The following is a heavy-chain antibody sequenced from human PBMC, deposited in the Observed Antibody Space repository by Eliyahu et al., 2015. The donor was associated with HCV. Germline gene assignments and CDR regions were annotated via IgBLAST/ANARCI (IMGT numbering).Heavy chain of an antibody. V-gene: IGHV4-31*02. CDR3: ARGHGLLWFGESNNWFDP. J-gene: IGHJ5*02. CDR2: IYYSGST. Sequence: IGYIYYSGSTYYNPSLKSRVTISVDTSKNQFSLKLSSVTAADTAVYYCARGHGLLWFGESNNWFDPWGQGTLVTVSS. D-gene: IGHD3-10*01.